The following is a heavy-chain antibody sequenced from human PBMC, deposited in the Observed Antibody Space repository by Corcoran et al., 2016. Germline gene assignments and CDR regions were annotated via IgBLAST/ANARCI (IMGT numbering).Heavy chain of an antibody. V-gene: IGHV3-30*18. J-gene: IGHJ3*02. CDR1: GFTFSSYG. D-gene: IGHD1-26*01. CDR2: ISYDGSNK. CDR3: VKGGSSRGHAFDI. Sequence: QVQLVESGGGVVQPGRSLRLSCAASGFTFSSYGMHWVRQAPGKGLEWVAVISYDGSNKYYADSVKGRFTISRDNSKNTLYLQMNSLRAEDTAVYYCVKGGSSRGHAFDIWGQGTMVTVSS.